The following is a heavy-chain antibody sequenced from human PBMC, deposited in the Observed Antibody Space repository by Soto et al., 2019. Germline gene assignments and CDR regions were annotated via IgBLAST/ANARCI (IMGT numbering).Heavy chain of an antibody. J-gene: IGHJ5*02. CDR3: AKVGFIVVVVAAHNWFDP. V-gene: IGHV3-23*01. Sequence: EVQLLESGGGLVQPGGSLRLSCAASGFTFSSYAMSWVRQAPGKGLEWVSAISGSGGSTYYADSVKGRFTISRDNSKNTLYLQMISLRAEDTAVYYCAKVGFIVVVVAAHNWFDPWGQGTLVTVSS. CDR2: ISGSGGST. D-gene: IGHD2-15*01. CDR1: GFTFSSYA.